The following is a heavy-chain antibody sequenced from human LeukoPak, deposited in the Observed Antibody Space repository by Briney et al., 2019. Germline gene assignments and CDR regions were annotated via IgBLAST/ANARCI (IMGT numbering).Heavy chain of an antibody. CDR3: ATTSNSWPFDY. J-gene: IGHJ4*02. CDR1: GYGFTSYW. CDR2: IYPGDSDT. Sequence: GESLKISCKGSGYGFTSYWIGWARQMPGKGLEWMGIIYPGDSDTRYSPSFQGQVTISADKSISTAYLQWSSLKASDTAMYYCATTSNSWPFDYCGQGTLVTVSS. D-gene: IGHD6-13*01. V-gene: IGHV5-51*01.